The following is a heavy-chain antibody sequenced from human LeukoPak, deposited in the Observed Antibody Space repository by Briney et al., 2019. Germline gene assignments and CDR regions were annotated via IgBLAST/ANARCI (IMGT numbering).Heavy chain of an antibody. CDR3: ARDESLEWLGPGY. V-gene: IGHV3-9*01. CDR1: GFTFDDYA. J-gene: IGHJ4*02. CDR2: ISWNSGSI. Sequence: PGGSLRLSCAASGFTFDDYAMHWVRHAPGKGLEWVSGISWNSGSIGYADSVKGRFTISRDNSKNTLYLQMNSLRAEDTAAYYCARDESLEWLGPGYWGQGTLVTVSS. D-gene: IGHD3-3*01.